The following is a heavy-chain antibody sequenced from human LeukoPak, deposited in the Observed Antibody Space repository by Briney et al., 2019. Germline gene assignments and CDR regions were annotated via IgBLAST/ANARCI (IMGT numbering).Heavy chain of an antibody. CDR3: ARDEPTVTTGPPVGS. J-gene: IGHJ4*02. Sequence: GGSLRLSCAASGFIFSNYGMSWVRQAPGKGLEWVSSISFSSTHIYYADSIQGRFTISRDNAKNTLYLQMNSLRAEDTAIYYCARDEPTVTTGPPVGSWGQGNLVTVSS. CDR2: ISFSSTHI. D-gene: IGHD4-17*01. V-gene: IGHV3-21*01. CDR1: GFIFSNYG.